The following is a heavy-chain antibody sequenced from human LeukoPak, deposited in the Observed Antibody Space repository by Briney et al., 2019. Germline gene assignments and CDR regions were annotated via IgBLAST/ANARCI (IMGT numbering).Heavy chain of an antibody. V-gene: IGHV1-24*01. CDR3: ATGGIYSLLDY. J-gene: IGHJ4*02. D-gene: IGHD1-26*01. CDR2: IDPEDGET. Sequence: ASVKVSCKVSGHTLTDLSTHWVRQAPGRGLEWMGGIDPEDGETNYAQKFQGRVTMTEDTSTDTAYMELSSLRSEDTAVYYCATGGIYSLLDYWGQGTLVTVSS. CDR1: GHTLTDLS.